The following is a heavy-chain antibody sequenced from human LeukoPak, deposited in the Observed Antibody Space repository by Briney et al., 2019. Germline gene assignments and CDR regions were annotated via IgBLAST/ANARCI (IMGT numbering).Heavy chain of an antibody. CDR2: INAGNGNT. V-gene: IGHV1-3*01. Sequence: ASVTVSCKASGYTFTSYAMHWVRQAPGQRLEWMGWINAGNGNTKYSQKFQGRVTITADESTSTAYMELSSLRSEDTAVYYCARVGATKASAFDIWGQGTMVTVSS. J-gene: IGHJ3*02. CDR1: GYTFTSYA. D-gene: IGHD1-26*01. CDR3: ARVGATKASAFDI.